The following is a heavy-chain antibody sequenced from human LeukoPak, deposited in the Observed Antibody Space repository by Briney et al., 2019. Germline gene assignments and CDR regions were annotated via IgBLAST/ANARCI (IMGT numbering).Heavy chain of an antibody. CDR1: GFTFTNYA. CDR2: IWYDGSNK. J-gene: IGHJ4*02. D-gene: IGHD6-19*01. V-gene: IGHV3-33*08. Sequence: GGPLRLSCAASGFTFTNYAMTWVRQAPGKGLEWVAVIWYDGSNKYYADSVKGRFTISRDNSKNTLYLQMNSLRAEDTAVYYCATDRTSSGWYYFDYWGQGTLVTVSS. CDR3: ATDRTSSGWYYFDY.